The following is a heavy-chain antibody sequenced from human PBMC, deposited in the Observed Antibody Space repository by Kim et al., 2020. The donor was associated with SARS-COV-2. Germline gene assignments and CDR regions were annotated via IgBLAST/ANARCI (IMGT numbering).Heavy chain of an antibody. Sequence: ASVKVSCKASGYTLTSYYMHWVRQAPGQGLEWMGIINPSGGSTSYAQKFQGRVTMTRDTSTSTVYMELSSLRSEDTAVYYCARGRIRVAATETNYYYYYGMDVWGQGTTVTGSS. D-gene: IGHD1-26*01. CDR1: GYTLTSYY. CDR3: ARGRIRVAATETNYYYYYGMDV. V-gene: IGHV1-46*01. CDR2: INPSGGST. J-gene: IGHJ6*02.